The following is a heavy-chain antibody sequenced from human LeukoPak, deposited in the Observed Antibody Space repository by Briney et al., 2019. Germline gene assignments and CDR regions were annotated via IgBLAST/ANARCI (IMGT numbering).Heavy chain of an antibody. CDR1: AFTFSTYA. CDR3: AKPSGGSTDAFDI. J-gene: IGHJ3*02. V-gene: IGHV3-23*01. CDR2: ISSSGGTT. D-gene: IGHD3-16*01. Sequence: GGSLRLSCAASAFTFSTYAMSWVRQAPGKGLECVSVISSSGGTTYYADSVKGRFTISRDNSKNTLYLQMNSLRVEDTAVYYCAKPSGGSTDAFDIWGQGTMVTVSS.